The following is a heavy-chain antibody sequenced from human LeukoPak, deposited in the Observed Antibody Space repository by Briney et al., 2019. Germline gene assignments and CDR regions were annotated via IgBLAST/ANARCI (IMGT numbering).Heavy chain of an antibody. CDR2: INSGGTVT. J-gene: IGHJ4*02. Sequence: GGSLRLSCAASGFTFSDFWMHWVRHAPGKGLVWVSRINSGGTVTNYADSVKGRLTISRDNAKNTLYLQMNSLRAEDTAVYYCARDASGIAVAGTGDYWGQGTLVTVSS. CDR1: GFTFSDFW. D-gene: IGHD6-19*01. CDR3: ARDASGIAVAGTGDY. V-gene: IGHV3-74*01.